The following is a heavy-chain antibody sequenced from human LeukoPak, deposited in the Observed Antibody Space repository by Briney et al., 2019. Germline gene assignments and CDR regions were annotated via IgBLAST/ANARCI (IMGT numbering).Heavy chain of an antibody. V-gene: IGHV3-7*01. CDR1: AFTFRSYW. D-gene: IGHD4-17*01. Sequence: GGSLRLSCAASAFTFRSYWRTWVRQAPGKGLEWVANIKPDGSGKYYVDSVKGRFTMSRDNAKNSLYLQMNSLRAEDTAVYYCARITLTTGIVAFDIWGQGTTVTVSS. CDR2: IKPDGSGK. J-gene: IGHJ3*02. CDR3: ARITLTTGIVAFDI.